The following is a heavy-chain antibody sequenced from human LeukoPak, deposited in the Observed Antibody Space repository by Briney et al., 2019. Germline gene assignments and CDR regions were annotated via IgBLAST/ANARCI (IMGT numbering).Heavy chain of an antibody. J-gene: IGHJ5*02. V-gene: IGHV3-7*01. CDR2: VKQDGSEK. CDR3: RIGHNSVSA. D-gene: IGHD5/OR15-5a*01. Sequence: RGSLRLSCAASGFTFSDHWMNWVRQAPGKGLEWVANVKQDGSEKYYVDSVKGRFTISRDNAKNSLYLLMNSLRAEDTAVYYCRIGHNSVSASGQGTLVTVS. CDR1: GFTFSDHW.